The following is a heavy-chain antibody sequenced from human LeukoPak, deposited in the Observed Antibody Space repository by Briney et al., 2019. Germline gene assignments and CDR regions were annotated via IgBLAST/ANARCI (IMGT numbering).Heavy chain of an antibody. J-gene: IGHJ3*02. Sequence: GGSLRLSCAASGFTFDDYAMHWVRQAPGKGLEWVSGISWNSGSIGYADSVKGRFTISRDNAKNSLYLQVNSLRAEDTALYYCAKDIGAAAAPDAFDIWGQGTMVTVSS. V-gene: IGHV3-9*01. CDR1: GFTFDDYA. D-gene: IGHD6-13*01. CDR3: AKDIGAAAAPDAFDI. CDR2: ISWNSGSI.